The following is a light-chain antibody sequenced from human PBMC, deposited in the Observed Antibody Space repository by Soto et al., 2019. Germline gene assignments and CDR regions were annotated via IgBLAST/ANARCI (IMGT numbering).Light chain of an antibody. CDR1: QSVSNN. CDR2: GAS. V-gene: IGKV3-15*01. Sequence: EMVLTQSPSTLSASPGERATLSCRVSQSVSNNLAWYQQKSGQAPRLLIYGASTRATGIPATFSGSGSGTEFTLTISSLQPEDSAVYYCQQFNVWPLTFGGGTKVDI. J-gene: IGKJ4*01. CDR3: QQFNVWPLT.